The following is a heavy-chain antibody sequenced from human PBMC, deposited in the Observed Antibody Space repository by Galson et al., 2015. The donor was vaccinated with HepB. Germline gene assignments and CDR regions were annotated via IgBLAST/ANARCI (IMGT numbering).Heavy chain of an antibody. CDR3: VKDSGQLARPSNYYGLDV. Sequence: SLRLSCAASGFTFSSFGMHWVRQAPGKGLEWVAFVSYAGTNKYYAGSVKGRCTISRDNSKNTLYLQMNSLRVEDTAMYYCVKDSGQLARPSNYYGLDVWGQGTTVTVSS. J-gene: IGHJ6*02. D-gene: IGHD1-1*01. CDR1: GFTFSSFG. V-gene: IGHV3-30*18. CDR2: VSYAGTNK.